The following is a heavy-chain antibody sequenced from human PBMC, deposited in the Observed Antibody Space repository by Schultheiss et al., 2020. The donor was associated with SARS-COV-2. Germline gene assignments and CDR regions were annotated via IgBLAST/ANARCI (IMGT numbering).Heavy chain of an antibody. CDR2: ISSSSSYI. V-gene: IGHV3-21*01. J-gene: IGHJ4*02. Sequence: GGSLRLSCAASGFTVSSNYMSWVRQAPGKGLEWVSSISSSSSYIYYADSVKGRFTISRDNSKNTLYLQMNSLRAEDTAVYYCARDEGMQWLVGYYFDYWGQGTLVTVSS. D-gene: IGHD6-19*01. CDR3: ARDEGMQWLVGYYFDY. CDR1: GFTVSSNY.